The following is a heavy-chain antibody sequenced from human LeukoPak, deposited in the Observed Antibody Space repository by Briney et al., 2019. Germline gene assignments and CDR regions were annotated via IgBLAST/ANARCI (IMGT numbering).Heavy chain of an antibody. V-gene: IGHV4-39*07. CDR1: GGSISSSSYY. J-gene: IGHJ4*02. CDR2: ISLTGRT. D-gene: IGHD1-26*01. CDR3: SRESGPFCPFGH. Sequence: PETLSLTCTVSGGSISSSSYYWGWIRQPPGKGLEWIGEISLTGRTHYNPSLKSRVHISIDESKNHLYLNLASVTAADTAVYYCSRESGPFCPFGHWGQGTLVAVTS.